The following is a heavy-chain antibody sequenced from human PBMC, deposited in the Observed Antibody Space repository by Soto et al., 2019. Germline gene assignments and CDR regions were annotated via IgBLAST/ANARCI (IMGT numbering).Heavy chain of an antibody. CDR3: ARGSSFITYGYDI. CDR2: INHSGST. CDR1: GGSLTNYY. V-gene: IGHV4-34*01. Sequence: PSETLSLTCAVYGGSLTNYYWRWIRQSPGKGLEWIGEINHSGSTDYNPSLKSRVTISVDTSRNQFSLMLNSVTAADTAVYYCARGSSFITYGYDIWGQGTMVTVSS. J-gene: IGHJ3*02. D-gene: IGHD4-17*01.